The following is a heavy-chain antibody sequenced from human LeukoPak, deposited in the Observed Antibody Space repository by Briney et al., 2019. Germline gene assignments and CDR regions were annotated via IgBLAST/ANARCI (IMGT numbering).Heavy chain of an antibody. J-gene: IGHJ6*02. CDR2: MNPNSGNT. D-gene: IGHD3-3*01. CDR3: ARGYCDFWSGYYGSHYYGMDV. Sequence: ASVKVSCKASGYTFTSYDINWVRQATGQGLEWMGWMNPNSGNTGYAQKFQGRVTMTRNTSISTAYMELSSLRSEDTAVYYCARGYCDFWSGYYGSHYYGMDVWGQGTTVTVSS. CDR1: GYTFTSYD. V-gene: IGHV1-8*01.